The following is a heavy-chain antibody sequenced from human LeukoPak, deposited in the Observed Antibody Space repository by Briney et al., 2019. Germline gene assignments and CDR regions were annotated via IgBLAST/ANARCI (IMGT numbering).Heavy chain of an antibody. D-gene: IGHD5-18*01. CDR2: IFSSGGST. V-gene: IGHV3-23*01. CDR1: GFTFRNYA. Sequence: PGGSLRLSCAASGFTFRNYAMSWVRQAPGKGLDWVSVIFSSGGSTYYADSVKGRFTVSRDNSKNSLYLQMNSLRDEETAVYYCARDYGYAFDIWGQGTMVTVSS. J-gene: IGHJ3*02. CDR3: ARDYGYAFDI.